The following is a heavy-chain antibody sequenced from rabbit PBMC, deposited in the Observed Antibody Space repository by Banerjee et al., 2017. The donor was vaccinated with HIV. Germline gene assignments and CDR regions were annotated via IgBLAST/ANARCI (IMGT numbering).Heavy chain of an antibody. CDR1: GFSFSSSYY. CDR2: ITYGGSA. Sequence: QEQLEESGGDLVKPEGSLTLTCTASGFSFSSSYYMYWVRQAPGKGLEWIGYITYGGSALYVSWAKGRFTISKTSSTMVTLQMTSLTAADTATYFCAREESDGGGHLKLWGQGPWSP. CDR3: AREESDGGGHLKL. V-gene: IGHV1S45*01. J-gene: IGHJ3*01. D-gene: IGHD2-1*01.